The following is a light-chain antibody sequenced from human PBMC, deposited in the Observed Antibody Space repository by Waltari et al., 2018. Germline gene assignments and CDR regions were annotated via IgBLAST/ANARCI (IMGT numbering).Light chain of an antibody. CDR2: FAS. Sequence: DLQMTQSPSSLSASVGDSVTSTCRASQNINRYLNWYQQKPGKAPRVLMYFASTLQGGGPSRFSGGGFGTDFTLTISSLQPEDFATYYCHQSYSTPQSFGQGTKLEI. V-gene: IGKV1-39*01. CDR1: QNINRY. J-gene: IGKJ2*03. CDR3: HQSYSTPQS.